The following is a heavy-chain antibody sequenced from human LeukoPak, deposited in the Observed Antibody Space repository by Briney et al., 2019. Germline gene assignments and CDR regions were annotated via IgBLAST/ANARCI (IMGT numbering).Heavy chain of an antibody. V-gene: IGHV4-61*02. CDR3: ARDQRGSV. D-gene: IGHD3-10*01. CDR1: GGSISSGSYY. CDR2: IYTSGST. J-gene: IGHJ6*04. Sequence: SQTLSLTCTVSGGSISSGSYYWSWIRQPAGKGLEWIGRIYTSGSTNYNPSLKSRVTISVDTSKNQFSLKLSSVTAADTAVYYCARDQRGSVWGKGTTVTVSS.